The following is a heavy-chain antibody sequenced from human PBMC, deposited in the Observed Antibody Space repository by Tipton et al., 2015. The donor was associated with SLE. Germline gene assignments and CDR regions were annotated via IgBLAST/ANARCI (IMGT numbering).Heavy chain of an antibody. Sequence: TLSLTCSVSGGSITDYYWSWIRQAPGKGPEWIGHMSDSGNTNYNPSLKNRVTISLDASRSQISLRLNSMTAADTAIYHGVKGQEVAATDHYYYMDVWGKGTTVTVS. CDR3: VKGQEVAATDHYYYMDV. J-gene: IGHJ6*03. CDR1: GGSITDYY. V-gene: IGHV4-59*01. D-gene: IGHD6-19*01. CDR2: MSDSGNT.